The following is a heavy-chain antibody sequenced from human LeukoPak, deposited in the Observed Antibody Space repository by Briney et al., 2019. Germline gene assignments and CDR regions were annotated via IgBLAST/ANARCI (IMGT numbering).Heavy chain of an antibody. CDR2: VNYSGRST. V-gene: IGHV3-23*01. CDR1: GFTFSSYA. J-gene: IGHJ3*02. D-gene: IGHD3-22*01. CDR3: AKDVTYYSDNTGSWGAFHI. Sequence: GGSLLLSCIASGFTFSSYAMSWVRQATGTGLEWITLVNYSGRSTLYADPVKARFTISRNNTENTLYLQMNSLRADDTAGYYCAKDVTYYSDNTGSWGAFHIWGQGTMVTVSS.